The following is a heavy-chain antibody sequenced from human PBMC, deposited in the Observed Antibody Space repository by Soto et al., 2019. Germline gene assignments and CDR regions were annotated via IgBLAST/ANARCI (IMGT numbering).Heavy chain of an antibody. Sequence: LSLSCAASGFTFSNAWLSWVRQAPGKGLEWVGHIKTTTDGGTTDHAAPVKGRFTISRDDSQNTLYLQMNSLNNEDTAVYYFTTEIRGYRYFDYWGQGTLVTVSS. J-gene: IGHJ4*02. CDR2: IKTTTDGGTT. V-gene: IGHV3-15*01. CDR1: GFTFSNAW. CDR3: TTEIRGYRYFDY. D-gene: IGHD3-22*01.